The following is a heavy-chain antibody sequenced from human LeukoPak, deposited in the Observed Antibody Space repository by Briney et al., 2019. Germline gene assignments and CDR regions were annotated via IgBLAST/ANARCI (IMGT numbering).Heavy chain of an antibody. D-gene: IGHD4-17*01. V-gene: IGHV1-69*05. J-gene: IGHJ4*02. Sequence: SVKVSCKASGGTFSSYAISWVRQAPGQGLEWMGGIIPIFGTANYAPKFQGRVTITTDESTSTAYMELSSLRSEDTAVYYCAREYGDYVRNYFDYWGQGTLVTVSS. CDR3: AREYGDYVRNYFDY. CDR1: GGTFSSYA. CDR2: IIPIFGTA.